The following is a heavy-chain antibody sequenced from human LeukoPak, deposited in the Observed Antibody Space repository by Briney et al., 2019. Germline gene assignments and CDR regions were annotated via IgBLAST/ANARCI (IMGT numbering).Heavy chain of an antibody. CDR1: GFTFSRYW. CDR3: ARDQSYYYDSSGYPGY. Sequence: GGSLRLSCAASGFTFSRYWMSWVRQAPGKGLEWVATIKQDGSDEYYVDSVKGRFTISRDNAKNSLYLQIDGLRAEDTAVYHCARDQSYYYDSSGYPGYWGQGTLVTVSS. D-gene: IGHD3-22*01. CDR2: IKQDGSDE. V-gene: IGHV3-7*01. J-gene: IGHJ4*02.